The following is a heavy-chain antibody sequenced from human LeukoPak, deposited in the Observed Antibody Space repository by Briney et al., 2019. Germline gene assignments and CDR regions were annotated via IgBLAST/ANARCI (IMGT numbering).Heavy chain of an antibody. Sequence: VSVKVSCQACGYTFTGYYMHWVRQAPGRGVAWMGRINPNSGGTNYAQKFQGRVTMTRDTSISKAYMELSRRRSDDTAVYYCATDPVHSSGYYYVGYWGQGTLVTVSS. CDR3: ATDPVHSSGYYYVGY. D-gene: IGHD3-22*01. CDR2: INPNSGGT. V-gene: IGHV1-2*06. J-gene: IGHJ4*02. CDR1: GYTFTGYY.